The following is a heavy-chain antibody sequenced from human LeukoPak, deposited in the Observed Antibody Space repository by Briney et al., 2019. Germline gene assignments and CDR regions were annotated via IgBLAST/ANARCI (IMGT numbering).Heavy chain of an antibody. CDR2: ILPILGIA. V-gene: IGHV1-69*04. J-gene: IGHJ4*02. CDR1: GGTVSNYG. CDR3: ARVARSTDY. Sequence: ASVKVSCKASGGTVSNYGISWVRQAPGQGLEWMGRILPILGIANYAQKFQGRVTITADKSTSTAYMELSSLRSEDTAVYYCARVARSTDYWGQGTLVTVSS.